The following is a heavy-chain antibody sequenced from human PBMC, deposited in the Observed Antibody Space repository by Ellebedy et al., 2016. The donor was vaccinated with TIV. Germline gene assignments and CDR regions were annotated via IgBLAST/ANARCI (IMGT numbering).Heavy chain of an antibody. CDR3: ARDGGYCSSTSCYVGRYYYYYYGMDV. V-gene: IGHV1-2*04. J-gene: IGHJ6*02. D-gene: IGHD2-2*01. Sequence: ASVKVSXKASGYTFTGYYMHWVRQAPGQGLEWMGWINPNSGGTNYAQKFQGWVTMTRDTSISTAYMELSRLRSDDTAVYYCARDGGYCSSTSCYVGRYYYYYYGMDVWGQGTTVTVSS. CDR2: INPNSGGT. CDR1: GYTFTGYY.